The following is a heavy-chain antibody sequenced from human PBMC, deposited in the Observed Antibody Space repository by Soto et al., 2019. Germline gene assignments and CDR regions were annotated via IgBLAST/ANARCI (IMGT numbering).Heavy chain of an antibody. D-gene: IGHD1-26*01. CDR2: ISGSGGST. CDR1: GFTFSSYA. Sequence: GGSLRLSCAASGFTFSSYAMSWVRQAPGKGLEWVSAISGSGGSTYYADSVKGRFTISRDNSKNTLYLQMNSLRAEDTAVYYCAKGPIVRGGSYSDYWGQGTLVTVSS. CDR3: AKGPIVRGGSYSDY. V-gene: IGHV3-23*01. J-gene: IGHJ4*02.